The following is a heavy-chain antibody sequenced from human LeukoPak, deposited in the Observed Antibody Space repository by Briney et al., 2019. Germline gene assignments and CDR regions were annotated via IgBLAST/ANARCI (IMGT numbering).Heavy chain of an antibody. CDR2: INHSGST. CDR1: GGSFSGYY. D-gene: IGHD6-13*01. J-gene: IGHJ4*02. Sequence: PSETLSLTCAVYGGSFSGYYWSWIRQPPGKGLEWIGEINHSGSTNYNPSLKSRVTISVDTSKNQFSLKLSSVTAADTAVYYCARGRHSSLVRWGGYFDYWGQGTLVTVSS. V-gene: IGHV4-34*01. CDR3: ARGRHSSLVRWGGYFDY.